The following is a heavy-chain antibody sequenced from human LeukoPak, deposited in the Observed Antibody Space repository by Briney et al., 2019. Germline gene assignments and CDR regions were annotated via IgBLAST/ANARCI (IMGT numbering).Heavy chain of an antibody. Sequence: DPSETLSLTCAVYGGSFSGYYWSWIRQPPGKGLGWIGEINHSGSTNYNPSLKSRVTISVGTSKNQFSLKLSSVTAADTAVYYCARGLTTAWHNAFDIWGQGTMVTVSS. CDR1: GGSFSGYY. V-gene: IGHV4-34*01. CDR3: ARGLTTAWHNAFDI. J-gene: IGHJ3*02. CDR2: INHSGST. D-gene: IGHD4-11*01.